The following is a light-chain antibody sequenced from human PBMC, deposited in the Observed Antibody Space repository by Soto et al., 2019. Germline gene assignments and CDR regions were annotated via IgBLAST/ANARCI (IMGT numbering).Light chain of an antibody. J-gene: IGKJ4*02. V-gene: IGKV3-20*01. CDR2: GES. Sequence: EIVGTQSPGTLSLSPGERATLSCRASQNVSSSYLAWYQQKPGQAPRLLIYGESSRDTGIPDRFSGSGSGTDFPLTISRLEPEDYAVYFCQPYGSSPLTFGGGTKVEIK. CDR3: QPYGSSPLT. CDR1: QNVSSSY.